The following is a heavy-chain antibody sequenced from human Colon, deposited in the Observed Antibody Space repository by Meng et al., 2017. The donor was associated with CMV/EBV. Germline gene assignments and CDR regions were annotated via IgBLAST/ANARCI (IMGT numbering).Heavy chain of an antibody. Sequence: GGSLRLSCAASGLTFSNYAMCWARQAPGKGLEWVSGVSGSGSGTYYADSVKGRFSVSRDNSKNTLYLQMSSLRAEDTAVYYCAKDTTPDSRFNFDRWGQGTLVTVSS. V-gene: IGHV3-23*01. J-gene: IGHJ4*02. CDR3: AKDTTPDSRFNFDR. CDR1: GLTFSNYA. D-gene: IGHD1-1*01. CDR2: VSGSGSGT.